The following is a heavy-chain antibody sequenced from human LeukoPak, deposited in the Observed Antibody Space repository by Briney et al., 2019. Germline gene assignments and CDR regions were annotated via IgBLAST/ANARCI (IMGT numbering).Heavy chain of an antibody. Sequence: PGGSLRLSCAASGFTVSSNYMSWVRQAPGKGLEWVGRIKSKTDGGTTDYAAPVKGRFTISRDDSKNTLYLQMNSLKTEDTAVYYCTTVVTMIVVPFVAFDIWGQGTMVTVSS. J-gene: IGHJ3*02. CDR2: IKSKTDGGTT. CDR3: TTVVTMIVVPFVAFDI. D-gene: IGHD3-22*01. CDR1: GFTVSSNY. V-gene: IGHV3-15*01.